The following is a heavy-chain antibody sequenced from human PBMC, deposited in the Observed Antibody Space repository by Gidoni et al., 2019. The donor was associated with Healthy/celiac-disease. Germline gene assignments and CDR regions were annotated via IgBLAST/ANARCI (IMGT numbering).Heavy chain of an antibody. J-gene: IGHJ4*02. CDR2: IYYSGST. CDR1: GGSISSYY. CDR3: ARTPLAAAGTSYYFDY. V-gene: IGHV4-59*01. D-gene: IGHD6-13*01. Sequence: QVQLQESGPGLVKPSETLSLTCPVSGGSISSYYWSWIRQPPGKGLEWIGYIYYSGSTNYNPSLKSRVTISVDTSKNQFSLKLSSVTAADTAVYYCARTPLAAAGTSYYFDYWGQGTLVTVSS.